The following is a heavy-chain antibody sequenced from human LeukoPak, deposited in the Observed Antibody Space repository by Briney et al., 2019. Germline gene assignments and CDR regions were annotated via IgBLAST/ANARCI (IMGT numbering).Heavy chain of an antibody. J-gene: IGHJ4*02. V-gene: IGHV4-39*01. CDR3: ARRNYGGAAFDY. CDR2: IYYSGST. CDR1: GGSISSSRYY. Sequence: SETLSLTCTVSGGSISSSRYYWGWIRQPPGKGLEWIGSIYYSGSTHYNPSLKSRVTISVDTSKNQFSLRLTSVSAANTAVYYCARRNYGGAAFDYWGQGTLVTVSS. D-gene: IGHD3-16*01.